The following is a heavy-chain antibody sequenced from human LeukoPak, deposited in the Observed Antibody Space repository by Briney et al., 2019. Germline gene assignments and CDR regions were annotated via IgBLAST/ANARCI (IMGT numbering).Heavy chain of an antibody. V-gene: IGHV3-21*01. CDR3: AREYSSSSFYSVWFDP. Sequence: GGSLRLSCAASGFTFSSYSMNWVRQAPGKGLEWVSSISSSSSYIYYADSVKGRFTISRDNAKNSLYLQMNSLRAEDTAVYYCAREYSSSSFYSVWFDPWGQGTLVTVSS. CDR2: ISSSSSYI. CDR1: GFTFSSYS. J-gene: IGHJ5*02. D-gene: IGHD6-6*01.